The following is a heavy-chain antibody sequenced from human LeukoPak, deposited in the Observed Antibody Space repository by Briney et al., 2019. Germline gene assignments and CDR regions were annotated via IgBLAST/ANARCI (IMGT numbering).Heavy chain of an antibody. CDR2: FDPEDVET. V-gene: IGHV1-24*01. CDR1: GHTLTELS. Sequence: ASAKVSCKVSGHTLTELSMHWVRQAPGKGLEWMGGFDPEDVETIYAQKFQGRVTMTEDTSTDTTYMELSSLRSEDTAVYYCATGYYDSSGYFYLLAFDIWGQGTMVTVSS. CDR3: ATGYYDSSGYFYLLAFDI. J-gene: IGHJ3*02. D-gene: IGHD3-22*01.